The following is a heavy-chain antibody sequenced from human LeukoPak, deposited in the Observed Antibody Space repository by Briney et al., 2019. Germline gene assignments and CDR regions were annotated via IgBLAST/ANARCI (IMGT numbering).Heavy chain of an antibody. CDR2: ISGSSSYI. CDR3: ARLSKGQLVMLLWFDP. D-gene: IGHD6-13*01. CDR1: GFTFSSYS. V-gene: IGHV3-21*01. Sequence: GSLRLSCAASGFTFSSYSMNWVRQAPGKGLEWVSSISGSSSYIYYADSVKGRFTISRDNAKNSLYLQMNSLRAEDTAVYYCARLSKGQLVMLLWFDPWGQGTLVTVSS. J-gene: IGHJ5*02.